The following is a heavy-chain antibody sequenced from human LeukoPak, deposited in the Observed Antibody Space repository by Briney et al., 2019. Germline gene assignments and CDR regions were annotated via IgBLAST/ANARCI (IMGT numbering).Heavy chain of an antibody. V-gene: IGHV4-39*07. Sequence: SETLSLTCTVSGGSISSSSYYWGWIRQPPGKGLEWIGSIYYSGSTNYNPSLKSRVTISVDTSKNQFSLKLSSVTAADTAVYYCARAYCGGDCYFGYWGQGTLVTVSS. D-gene: IGHD2-21*02. CDR3: ARAYCGGDCYFGY. CDR1: GGSISSSSYY. CDR2: IYYSGST. J-gene: IGHJ4*02.